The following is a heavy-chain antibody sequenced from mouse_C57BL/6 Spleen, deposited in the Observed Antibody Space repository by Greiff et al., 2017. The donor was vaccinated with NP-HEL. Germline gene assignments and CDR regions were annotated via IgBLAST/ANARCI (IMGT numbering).Heavy chain of an antibody. CDR3: AREDYYGSSMRYFDV. V-gene: IGHV1-39*01. CDR2: INPNYGTT. J-gene: IGHJ1*03. Sequence: EVQGVESGPELVKPGASVKISCKASGYSFTDYNMNWVKQSNGKSLEWIGVINPNYGTTSYNQKFKGKATLTVDQSSSTAYMQLNSLTSEDSAVYYCAREDYYGSSMRYFDVWGTGTTVTVSS. CDR1: GYSFTDYN. D-gene: IGHD1-1*01.